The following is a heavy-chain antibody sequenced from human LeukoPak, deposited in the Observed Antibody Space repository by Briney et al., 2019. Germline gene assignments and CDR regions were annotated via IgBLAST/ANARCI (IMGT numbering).Heavy chain of an antibody. D-gene: IGHD3-10*01. J-gene: IGHJ4*02. CDR3: ARRIGERPY. Sequence: PSGTLSLTCTVSGDSVSSSAWCTWVRQPPGEGLEWIGEIYPGESPNYNPSLKSRVTISIDKSNNQFSLELTSVTAADTAVYYCARRIGERPYWGQGALVTVSS. CDR2: IYPGESP. CDR1: GDSVSSSAW. V-gene: IGHV4-4*02.